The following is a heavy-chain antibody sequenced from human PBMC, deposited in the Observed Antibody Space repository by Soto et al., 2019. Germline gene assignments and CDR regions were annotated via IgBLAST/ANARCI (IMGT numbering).Heavy chain of an antibody. J-gene: IGHJ4*01. CDR2: IIPIFGTA. V-gene: IGHV1-69*13. CDR1: GGTFSSYA. Sequence: SVKVSCKASGGTFSSYAISWVRQAPGQGLEWMGGIIPIFGTANYAQKFQGRVTITADESTSTAYMELSSLRSEDTAVYYCARDDGTAMGPGHLDYWGHGTLVTVSS. D-gene: IGHD5-18*01. CDR3: ARDDGTAMGPGHLDY.